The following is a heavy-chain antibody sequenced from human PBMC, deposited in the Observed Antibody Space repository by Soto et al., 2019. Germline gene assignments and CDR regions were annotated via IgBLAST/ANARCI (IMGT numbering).Heavy chain of an antibody. CDR1: GASISNSDYY. J-gene: IGHJ3*01. D-gene: IGHD2-15*01. CDR3: ATEAAHHDAFDV. Sequence: QLHLQESGPGLVKPSETLSLTCGVSGASISNSDYYWVWIRQPPGQGLEWIATVHFRGKTYYNVSLKTRLTISLDPSKNLFSLRLTSLTAADTAVYYRATEAAHHDAFDVWGRGTRVTVSS. V-gene: IGHV4-39*02. CDR2: VHFRGKT.